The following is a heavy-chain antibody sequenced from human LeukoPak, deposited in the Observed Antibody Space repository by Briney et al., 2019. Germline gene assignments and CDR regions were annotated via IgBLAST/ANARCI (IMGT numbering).Heavy chain of an antibody. CDR2: IYYSGST. J-gene: IGHJ4*02. Sequence: SETLSLTCTVSGGSISSYYWSWIRQPPGKGLEWIGYIYYSGSTNYNPSLKSRVTISVDTSKNQFSLKLSSVTAADTAVYYCARQEGYCSSTSCYIYYDYWGQG. CDR3: ARQEGYCSSTSCYIYYDY. CDR1: GGSISSYY. D-gene: IGHD2-2*01. V-gene: IGHV4-59*08.